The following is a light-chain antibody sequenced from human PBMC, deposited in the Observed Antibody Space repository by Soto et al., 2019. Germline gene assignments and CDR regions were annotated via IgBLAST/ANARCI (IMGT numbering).Light chain of an antibody. CDR2: GAS. CDR1: QSVSSSY. CDR3: HQYGSSPRT. J-gene: IGKJ1*01. Sequence: EIVLTQSPGTLSLSPGERATLSCRASQSVSSSYLAWYQQKPGQAPRLLIYGASSRATGIPDRFSGSGSGTDFTLTISRLEPEEFAVYYCHQYGSSPRTFGQGTKVEIK. V-gene: IGKV3-20*01.